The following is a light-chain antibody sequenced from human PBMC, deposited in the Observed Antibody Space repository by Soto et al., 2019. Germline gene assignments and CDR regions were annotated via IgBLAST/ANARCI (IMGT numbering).Light chain of an antibody. V-gene: IGKV3-15*01. Sequence: EVVMPQSPTTLSVSPGERATLSCRASQSVSSNLAWYQQKPGQAPRLLIYGASTRATGIPARFSGSGSGTEFTLTISSLQSEDFALYYCQQDNNWPPWTFGQGTKVEIK. J-gene: IGKJ1*01. CDR1: QSVSSN. CDR3: QQDNNWPPWT. CDR2: GAS.